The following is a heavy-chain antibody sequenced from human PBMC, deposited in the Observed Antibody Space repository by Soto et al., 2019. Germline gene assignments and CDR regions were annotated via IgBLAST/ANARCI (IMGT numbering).Heavy chain of an antibody. D-gene: IGHD2-8*01. Sequence: ASVKVSCKASGYSFTDYHIHWVRQAPGQGLEWLGRINPKSGGTSTAQKFQGWVTMTTDTSISTASMELTRLTPDDTAIYYCARGDSTDCSNGVCSFFYNHDMDVWGQGTTVTVSS. J-gene: IGHJ6*02. CDR2: INPKSGGT. CDR3: ARGDSTDCSNGVCSFFYNHDMDV. CDR1: GYSFTDYH. V-gene: IGHV1-2*04.